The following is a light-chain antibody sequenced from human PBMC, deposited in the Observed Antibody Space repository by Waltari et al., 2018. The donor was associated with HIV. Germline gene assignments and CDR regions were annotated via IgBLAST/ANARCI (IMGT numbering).Light chain of an antibody. CDR1: QSVCNSY. CDR3: QQYHTAPRT. V-gene: IGKV3-20*01. J-gene: IGKJ1*01. CDR2: GAS. Sequence: IVLTQSPGTLSLSPGQRATLSCSASQSVCNSYLAWYQQRPGQAPRLLIYGASSRATGIPDRFSGSGFGTDFTLTISRLEPEDFAVYYCQQYHTAPRTFGQGTKVEIK.